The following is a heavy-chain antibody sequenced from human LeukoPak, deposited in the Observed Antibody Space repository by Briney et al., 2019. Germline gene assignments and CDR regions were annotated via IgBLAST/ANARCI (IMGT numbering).Heavy chain of an antibody. D-gene: IGHD7-27*01. CDR1: GFTFSSYW. V-gene: IGHV3-7*01. CDR3: ARDRHIGGPAWGNPDYFDF. CDR2: INQDGSEK. J-gene: IGHJ4*02. Sequence: GGSLRLSCAASGFTFSSYWMSWVRQAPGKGLEWVSNINQDGSEKYYADSVKGRFTISRDNPKNSLYLQMNSLRVEDTAVYYYARDRHIGGPAWGNPDYFDFWCWGNLVIVSS.